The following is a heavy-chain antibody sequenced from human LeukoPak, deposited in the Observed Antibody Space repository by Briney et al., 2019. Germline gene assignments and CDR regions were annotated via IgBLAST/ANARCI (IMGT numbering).Heavy chain of an antibody. CDR3: ARIAARVIDY. D-gene: IGHD6-6*01. J-gene: IGHJ4*02. CDR2: IYYSGST. CDR1: GGSISSSSYY. V-gene: IGHV4-39*01. Sequence: SETLSLTCTVSGGSISSSSYYWGWIRQPPGKGLEWIGSIYYSGSTYYNPSLKSRVTISVDTSKNQFSLKLSSVTAAGTAVYYCARIAARVIDYWGQGTLVTVSS.